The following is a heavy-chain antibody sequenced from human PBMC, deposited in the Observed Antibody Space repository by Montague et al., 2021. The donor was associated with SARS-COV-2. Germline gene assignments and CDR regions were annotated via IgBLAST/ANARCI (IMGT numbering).Heavy chain of an antibody. V-gene: IGHV4-4*02. CDR2: VHPSGST. Sequence: SETLSLTCDVSGVSITSNNWWNWVRQSPEKGLEWIGEVHPSGSTNYNPSLMSRVTISVDESKDQFSLKVNSVTAADTAVYFCAIVAGGCSSHSCYLYFSGKGTLGTVSS. CDR1: GVSITSNNW. CDR3: AIVAGGCSSHSCYLYF. J-gene: IGHJ4*02. D-gene: IGHD2-15*01.